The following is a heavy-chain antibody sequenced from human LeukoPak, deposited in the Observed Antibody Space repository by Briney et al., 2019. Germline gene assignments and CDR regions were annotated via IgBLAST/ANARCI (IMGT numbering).Heavy chain of an antibody. Sequence: GGSLRLSCVVSGFTFSSYWMSWVRQAPGKGLEWVANIKEDGSEKYYVDSVKGRFTISRDNAKNSLYLQINSLRAEDTAVYYCARVPYYYDSSPGFDIWGQGTMVTVSS. CDR2: IKEDGSEK. D-gene: IGHD3-22*01. CDR3: ARVPYYYDSSPGFDI. CDR1: GFTFSSYW. J-gene: IGHJ3*02. V-gene: IGHV3-7*05.